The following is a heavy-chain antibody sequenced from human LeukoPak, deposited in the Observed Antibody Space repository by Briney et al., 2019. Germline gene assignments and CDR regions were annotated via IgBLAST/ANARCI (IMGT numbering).Heavy chain of an antibody. CDR1: GFTFSSYN. CDR2: ISSTGSII. Sequence: GGSLRLSCTASGFTFSSYNMKWVRQAPGKRLEWVSYISSTGSIIDFADSVKGRFTISRDNAKNSLYLRMNSLRAEDTAVYYCARDFEAAGFDYWGQGTLVTVSS. CDR3: ARDFEAAGFDY. V-gene: IGHV3-48*01. D-gene: IGHD6-25*01. J-gene: IGHJ4*02.